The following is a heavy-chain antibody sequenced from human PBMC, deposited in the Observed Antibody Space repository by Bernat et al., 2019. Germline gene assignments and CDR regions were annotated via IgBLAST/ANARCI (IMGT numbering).Heavy chain of an antibody. CDR2: INGDGGGT. Sequence: EVQLVESGGGLIQPGGSLRLSCVASGFTFSSNYMFWVRQAPGKGLMCVSRINGDGGGTYYVDSVKGRFTVSRDNAKNTLYLQMDNLRAEDTAIYYCARLDCSSTTCYDNWGQGTLVTVSS. CDR1: GFTFSSNY. V-gene: IGHV3-74*01. J-gene: IGHJ4*02. CDR3: ARLDCSSTTCYDN. D-gene: IGHD2-2*01.